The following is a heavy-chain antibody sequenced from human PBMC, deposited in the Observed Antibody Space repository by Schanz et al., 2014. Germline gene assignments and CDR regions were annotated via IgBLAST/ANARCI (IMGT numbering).Heavy chain of an antibody. V-gene: IGHV3-23*01. Sequence: EGQLLESGGGLVQPGGSLRLSCAASGFTFSTYAMSWVRQAPGKGLEWVSAISGSGGSTYYADSVKGRFTISRDNSENTLYLQMNSLSADDTAVFYCAKGMGYCSGGTCYDYYYYDLDVWGQGTTVTVSS. CDR3: AKGMGYCSGGTCYDYYYYDLDV. CDR2: ISGSGGST. J-gene: IGHJ6*02. CDR1: GFTFSTYA. D-gene: IGHD2-15*01.